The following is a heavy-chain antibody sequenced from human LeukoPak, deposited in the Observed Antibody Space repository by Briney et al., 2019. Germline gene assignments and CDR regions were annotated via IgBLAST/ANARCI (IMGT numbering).Heavy chain of an antibody. CDR3: ARELISTTWRGNRSYFDL. J-gene: IGHJ2*01. CDR1: GFTFSSYG. Sequence: TGGSLRLSCAASGFTFSSYGMHWVRQAPGKGLEWVAVIWYDGSNKYYADSVKGRFTISRDNSKNTLYLQMNSLRAEDTAVYYCARELISTTWRGNRSYFDLWGRGTLVTVPS. V-gene: IGHV3-33*01. D-gene: IGHD1-1*01. CDR2: IWYDGSNK.